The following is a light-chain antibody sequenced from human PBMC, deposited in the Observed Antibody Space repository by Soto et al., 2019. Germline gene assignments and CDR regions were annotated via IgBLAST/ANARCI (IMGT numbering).Light chain of an antibody. Sequence: ENVLTQSPGPLSLSPGERATLSCRASQSVSSNFLAWYQQKPGQAPRLLIYGASNRATGIPDRFSGSGSGTDFTLTISRLEPEEFAVYYCQQYDSSPRTFGQGTKVEIK. CDR1: QSVSSNF. J-gene: IGKJ1*01. CDR3: QQYDSSPRT. CDR2: GAS. V-gene: IGKV3-20*01.